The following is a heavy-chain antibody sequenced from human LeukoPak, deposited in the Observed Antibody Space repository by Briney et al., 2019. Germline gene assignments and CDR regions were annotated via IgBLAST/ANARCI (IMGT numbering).Heavy chain of an antibody. CDR2: IKGDGSDT. J-gene: IGHJ5*02. Sequence: PGGSLRLSCAASGFTFSGYWMHWSRQAPGKGLVWVACIKGDGSDTGYADSVKGRFTISRDNAKNMLYLQMNSLRVEDTAVYYCARDPRNKGFDPWGQGTLVTVSA. CDR1: GFTFSGYW. V-gene: IGHV3-74*01. D-gene: IGHD1/OR15-1a*01. CDR3: ARDPRNKGFDP.